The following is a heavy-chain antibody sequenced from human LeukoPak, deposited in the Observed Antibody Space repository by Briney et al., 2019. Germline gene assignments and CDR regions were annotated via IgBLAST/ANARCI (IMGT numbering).Heavy chain of an antibody. CDR1: EFIFSDYW. J-gene: IGHJ6*02. V-gene: IGHV3-7*01. CDR2: INKDGSEE. D-gene: IGHD1-1*01. CDR3: ATYDNWVAGDV. Sequence: GGSLRLSCAASEFIFSDYWMSWGRQAPGKGPEWVASINKDGSEEYYADSVKGRFTVSRDNAKNSLFLQMNNLRVEDTAIYYCATYDNWVAGDVWGQGTTVSVSS.